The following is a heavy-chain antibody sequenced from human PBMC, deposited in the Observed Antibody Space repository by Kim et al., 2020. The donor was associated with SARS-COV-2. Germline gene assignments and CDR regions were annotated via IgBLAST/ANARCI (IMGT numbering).Heavy chain of an antibody. CDR2: INGGNGNT. CDR1: GYTFTSYA. V-gene: IGHV1-3*01. CDR3: ARDAVAGQTGWFDP. Sequence: ASVKVSCKASGYTFTSYAIHWVRQAPGQRLEWMGWINGGNGNTKYSQKFQGRVTITRDTSASTAYMELSSLRSEDTAVYHCARDAVAGQTGWFDPWGQGTLVTVSS. D-gene: IGHD6-19*01. J-gene: IGHJ5*02.